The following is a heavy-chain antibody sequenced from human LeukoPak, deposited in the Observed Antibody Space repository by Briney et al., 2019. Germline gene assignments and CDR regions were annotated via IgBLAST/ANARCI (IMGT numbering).Heavy chain of an antibody. D-gene: IGHD1-26*01. CDR3: ARRRDLYSGSYYPFDY. CDR1: GYSFTNYW. CDR2: IYPGDSDA. J-gene: IGHJ4*02. V-gene: IGHV5-51*01. Sequence: GESLKVSCKGSGYSFTNYWIGWVRQMPGKGLKWMGIIYPGDSDARYSPSFQGQVTISADKSISTAYLQWSSLKASDTAMYYCARRRDLYSGSYYPFDYWGQGTLVTVSS.